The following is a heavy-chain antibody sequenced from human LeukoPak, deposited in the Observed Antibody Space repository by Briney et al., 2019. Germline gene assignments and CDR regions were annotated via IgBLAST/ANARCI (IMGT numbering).Heavy chain of an antibody. D-gene: IGHD1-7*01. Sequence: PGGSLRLSCAASGFTFDDYAMHWVRQAPGKGLEWVSGISWNSGSIGYADSVKGRFTISRDNAKNSLYLQTNSLRAEDTALYYCAKDALSTGTTPLDYWGQGTLVTVSS. CDR1: GFTFDDYA. V-gene: IGHV3-9*01. CDR2: ISWNSGSI. CDR3: AKDALSTGTTPLDY. J-gene: IGHJ4*02.